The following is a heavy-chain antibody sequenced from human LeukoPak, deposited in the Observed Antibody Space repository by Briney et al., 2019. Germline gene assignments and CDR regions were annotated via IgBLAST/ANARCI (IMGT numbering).Heavy chain of an antibody. V-gene: IGHV3-23*01. D-gene: IGHD3-16*01. J-gene: IGHJ6*02. Sequence: GRSLRLSCAASGFTFSSYGMHWVRQAPGKGLEWVSAISGSGGSTYYADSVKGRFTISRDNSKNTLYLQMNSLRAEDTAVYYCAKSARRSIMITFGGSYGMDVWGQGTTVTVSS. CDR3: AKSARRSIMITFGGSYGMDV. CDR2: ISGSGGST. CDR1: GFTFSSYG.